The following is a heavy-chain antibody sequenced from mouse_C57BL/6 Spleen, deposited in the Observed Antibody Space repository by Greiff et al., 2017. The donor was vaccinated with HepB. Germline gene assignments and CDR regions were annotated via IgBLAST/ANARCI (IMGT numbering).Heavy chain of an antibody. V-gene: IGHV5-17*01. J-gene: IGHJ2*01. D-gene: IGHD2-4*01. CDR1: GFTFSDYG. CDR3: ARRHYDLDGDY. Sequence: DVMLVESGGGLVKPGGSLKLSCAASGFTFSDYGMHWVRQAPEKGLEWVAYISSGSSTIYYADTVKGRFTISRDNAKNTLFLQRTSLRSEDTAMYYCARRHYDLDGDYWGQGTTLTVSS. CDR2: ISSGSSTI.